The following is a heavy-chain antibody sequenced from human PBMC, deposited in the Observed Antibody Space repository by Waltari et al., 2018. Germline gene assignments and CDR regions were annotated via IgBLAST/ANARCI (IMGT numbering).Heavy chain of an antibody. CDR1: GGSISRGSYY. CDR3: ARSLGVRGVIVHYYYGMDV. J-gene: IGHJ6*02. Sequence: QVQLQESGPGLVKPSQTLSLTCTVSGGSISRGSYYWSWIRQPAGTGLEWIGRIYTSGSTNYNPSLKSRVTISVDTSKNQFSLKLSSVTAADTAVYYCARSLGVRGVIVHYYYGMDVWGQGTTVTVSS. D-gene: IGHD3-10*01. CDR2: IYTSGST. V-gene: IGHV4-61*02.